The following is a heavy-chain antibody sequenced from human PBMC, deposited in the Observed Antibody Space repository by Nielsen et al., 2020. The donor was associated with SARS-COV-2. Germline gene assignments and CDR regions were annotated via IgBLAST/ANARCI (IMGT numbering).Heavy chain of an antibody. CDR3: ARAAGSAFYYYYMDV. D-gene: IGHD2-15*01. CDR1: GYTFNNNG. Sequence: ASVKVSCKASGYTFNNNGFSWVRQAPGQGLEWVGWVSAYNANTNYAQKLQGRVTMTTDTSTSTAYMELRSLRSDDTAVYYCARAAGSAFYYYYMDVWGQGTAVTVSS. V-gene: IGHV1-18*04. CDR2: VSAYNANT. J-gene: IGHJ6*03.